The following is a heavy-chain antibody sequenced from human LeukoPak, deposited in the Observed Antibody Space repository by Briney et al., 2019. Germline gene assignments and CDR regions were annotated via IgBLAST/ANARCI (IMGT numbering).Heavy chain of an antibody. J-gene: IGHJ4*02. D-gene: IGHD3-10*01. Sequence: SDTLSLTCTVSGYFIDPRAWIRQPPGKGLEWIGTISRNDGSHYNPSLRSRVTMSIDTSKHQISLNLNSVTAADTAIYYCATLTLTGIHGRGWFDYWGQGMLVTVSS. CDR3: ATLTLTGIHGRGWFDY. CDR1: GYFIDP. CDR2: ISRNDGS. V-gene: IGHV4-38-2*02.